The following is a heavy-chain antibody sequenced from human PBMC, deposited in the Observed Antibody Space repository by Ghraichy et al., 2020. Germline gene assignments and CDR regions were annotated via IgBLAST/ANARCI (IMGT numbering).Heavy chain of an antibody. CDR1: GFSLSNARMG. J-gene: IGHJ2*01. Sequence: SGPTLVKPTETLTLTCTVSGFSLSNARMGVSWIRQPPGKALEWLAHIFSNDEKSYSTSLKSRLTISKDTSKSQVVLTMTNMDPVDTATYYCARMVGYNCMGSVCIYWYFDLWGRGTLVTVSS. D-gene: IGHD5-24*01. CDR2: IFSNDEK. V-gene: IGHV2-26*01. CDR3: ARMVGYNCMGSVCIYWYFDL.